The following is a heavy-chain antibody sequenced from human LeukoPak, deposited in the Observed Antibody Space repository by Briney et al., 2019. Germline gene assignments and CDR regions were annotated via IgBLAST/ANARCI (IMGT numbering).Heavy chain of an antibody. J-gene: IGHJ4*02. V-gene: IGHV4-34*01. D-gene: IGHD3-22*01. CDR1: GGSFSGYY. CDR2: IYHSGST. Sequence: SETLSLTCAVYGGSFSGYYWSWIRQPPGKGLEWIGSIYHSGSTYYNPSLKSRVTISVDTSKNQFSLKLSSVTAADTAVYYCARGNYYDSSGYFYYFDYWGQGTLVTVSS. CDR3: ARGNYYDSSGYFYYFDY.